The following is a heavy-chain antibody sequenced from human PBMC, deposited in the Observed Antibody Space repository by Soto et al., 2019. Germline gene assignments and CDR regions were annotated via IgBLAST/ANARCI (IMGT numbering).Heavy chain of an antibody. CDR1: GFTFSSYA. D-gene: IGHD5-18*01. J-gene: IGHJ4*02. Sequence: EVQLVESGGGLVQPGGSLRLSCAASGFTFSSYAMHWVRQAPGKGLEYVSVISGNGGSTYYAISVKGRFTISRDNSKNTLYLHMGRLRAEDMAVYYCARRGYGLYLDYWGQGTLVSVSS. V-gene: IGHV3-64*01. CDR3: ARRGYGLYLDY. CDR2: ISGNGGST.